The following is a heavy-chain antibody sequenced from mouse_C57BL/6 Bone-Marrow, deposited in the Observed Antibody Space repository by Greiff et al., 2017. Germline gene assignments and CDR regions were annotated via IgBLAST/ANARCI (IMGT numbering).Heavy chain of an antibody. CDR2: IYPSSGNT. CDR1: GYTFTSYG. D-gene: IGHD1-1*01. J-gene: IGHJ3*01. CDR3: AREDYGSSPWFAY. Sequence: VQLQQSGAELARPGASVKLSCKASGYTFTSYGISWVKQRTGQGLEWIGEIYPSSGNTYYKEKFKGKATLTADKSSSTAYMELRSLTSEDSAVYFCAREDYGSSPWFAYWGQGTLVTVSA. V-gene: IGHV1-81*01.